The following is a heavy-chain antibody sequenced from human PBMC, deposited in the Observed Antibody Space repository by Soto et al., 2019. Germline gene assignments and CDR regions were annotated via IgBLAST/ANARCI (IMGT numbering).Heavy chain of an antibody. J-gene: IGHJ6*03. V-gene: IGHV4-59*01. CDR1: GGAINRYY. D-gene: IGHD2-2*01. CDR3: ARCSTSCYAGIGCRHLSSYYYYYMDV. Sequence: TLETLSLTCTVSGGAINRYYWRWMRQPPRKGLGWIWYIYYSGSTNYNPSLKSRVTISVDTSKNQFSLKLSSVTAADTAVYYCARCSTSCYAGIGCRHLSSYYYYYMDVWGKGTTVTVSS. CDR2: IYYSGST.